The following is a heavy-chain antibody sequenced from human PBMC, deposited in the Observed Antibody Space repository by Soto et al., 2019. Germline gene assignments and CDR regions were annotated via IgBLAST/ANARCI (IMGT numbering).Heavy chain of an antibody. D-gene: IGHD2-2*01. CDR3: DYCSSTTCYGGIDV. J-gene: IGHJ6*02. CDR1: GGTFSRNA. CDR2: IIPIFATP. Sequence: VKVSCKASGGTFSRNAISWVRQAPGQGLEWMGEIIPIFATPNYAQKFQGRVTITADESTSTAYLELSSLTSEDTAVYYCDYCSSTTCYGGIDVWGQGTSVTVSS. V-gene: IGHV1-69*13.